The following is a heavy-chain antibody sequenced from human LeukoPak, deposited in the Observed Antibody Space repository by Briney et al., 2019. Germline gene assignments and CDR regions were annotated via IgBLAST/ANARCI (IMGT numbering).Heavy chain of an antibody. Sequence: PRGSLRLSCAASGFTFSSYEMNWVRQAPGKGLEWVSYISSRGRTIYYADSVKGRFTISRDNAKNSLYLQMNSLRAEDTAVYYCARGYSSGWYGSFWGQGTLVTVST. V-gene: IGHV3-48*03. J-gene: IGHJ4*02. D-gene: IGHD6-19*01. CDR2: ISSRGRTI. CDR3: ARGYSSGWYGSF. CDR1: GFTFSSYE.